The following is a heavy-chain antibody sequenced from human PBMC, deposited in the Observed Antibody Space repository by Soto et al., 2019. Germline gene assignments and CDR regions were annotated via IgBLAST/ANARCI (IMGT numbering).Heavy chain of an antibody. D-gene: IGHD3-16*01. CDR1: GFMFEDYA. Sequence: GGSLRLSCAVSGFMFEDYAMHWVRQAPGKGLEWVSGINWNGVNKGYADSVQGRFTISRDNAKKSLYLQMDYLRPEDTAVYFCAKAVDRLGDLWGYFQNCRQGTLVTVSS. CDR3: AKAVDRLGDLWGYFQN. J-gene: IGHJ1*01. V-gene: IGHV3-9*01. CDR2: INWNGVNK.